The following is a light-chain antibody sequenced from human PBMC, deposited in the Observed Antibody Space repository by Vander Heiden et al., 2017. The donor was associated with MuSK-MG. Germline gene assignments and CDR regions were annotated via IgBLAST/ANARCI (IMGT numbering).Light chain of an antibody. CDR2: DAS. Sequence: DIQMTQSPSTLSASVGDRVTITCRASPSISSWLAWYQQKSGKAPKLLIYDASRWESGVPSRFSGSGSGTEFTLTISSLQPDDFATYYCQQDNSYWTFGQGTKVEIK. J-gene: IGKJ1*01. V-gene: IGKV1-5*01. CDR3: QQDNSYWT. CDR1: PSISSW.